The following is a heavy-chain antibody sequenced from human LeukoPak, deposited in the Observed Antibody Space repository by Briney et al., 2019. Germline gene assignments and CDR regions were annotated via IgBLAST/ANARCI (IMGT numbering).Heavy chain of an antibody. V-gene: IGHV3-23*01. Sequence: GRSLRLSCAASGFTFSTYAMSWVRQTPGKGLEWVSDIRGSGGSTNYADSVKGRFTISRDNSKNTLYLQMDSLRAEDTAVYYCAKGRSSWFSGSFDYWGQGTLVTVSS. CDR3: AKGRSSWFSGSFDY. D-gene: IGHD6-19*01. CDR2: IRGSGGST. CDR1: GFTFSTYA. J-gene: IGHJ4*02.